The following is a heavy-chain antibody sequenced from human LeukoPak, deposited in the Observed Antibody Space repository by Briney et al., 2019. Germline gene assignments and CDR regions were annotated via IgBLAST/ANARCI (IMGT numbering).Heavy chain of an antibody. CDR1: GFTFSNYV. V-gene: IGHV3-23*01. J-gene: IGHJ5*02. CDR3: GAQGGMAGNGWFDP. D-gene: IGHD6-19*01. CDR2: ISGSGDST. Sequence: GGSLRLSCAASGFTFSNYVMSWVRQAPGKGLERVSGISGSGDSTYYADSVKGRFTISRDNSKNTLYLQMNSLRAEDTAVYYCGAQGGMAGNGWFDPWGQGTLVTVSS.